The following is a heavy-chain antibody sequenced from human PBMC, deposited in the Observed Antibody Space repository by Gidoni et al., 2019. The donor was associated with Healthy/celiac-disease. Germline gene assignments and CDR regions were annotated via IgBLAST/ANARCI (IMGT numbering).Heavy chain of an antibody. CDR1: GFIFSSYG. CDR3: AKDVWGYYFLTAQHYFDY. Sequence: QVQLVESGGGVVQHGRSLRHSCTASGFIFSSYGMHWVRKAPGKGMEWVAVISYDGSNNYYADSVKGRFTISRDNSKNTLYLQMNSLIAEDTAVYYCAKDVWGYYFLTAQHYFDYWGQGTLVTVSS. V-gene: IGHV3-30*18. D-gene: IGHD3-22*01. J-gene: IGHJ4*02. CDR2: ISYDGSNN.